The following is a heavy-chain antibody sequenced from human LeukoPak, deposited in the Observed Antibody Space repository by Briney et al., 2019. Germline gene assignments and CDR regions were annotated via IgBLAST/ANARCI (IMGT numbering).Heavy chain of an antibody. CDR3: ARDDVAWNDVHWFDP. CDR1: GFTFSYYT. D-gene: IGHD1-1*01. Sequence: GGSLRLSCAASGFTFSYYTMSWVRQAPGKGLEWVSSISSTGSSIYYADSVKGRFTISRDNAKNSLYLQMSSPRVEDTAVYYCARDDVAWNDVHWFDPWGQGTLVTVSS. CDR2: ISSTGSSI. J-gene: IGHJ5*02. V-gene: IGHV3-21*01.